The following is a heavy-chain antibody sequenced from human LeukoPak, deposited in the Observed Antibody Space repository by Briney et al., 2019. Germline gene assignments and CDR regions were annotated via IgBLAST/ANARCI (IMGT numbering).Heavy chain of an antibody. D-gene: IGHD6-13*01. CDR3: ARVMWQLGYYFDS. J-gene: IGHJ4*02. V-gene: IGHV4-61*02. CDR2: IYASGST. CDR1: GGSISSGTYY. Sequence: KPSETLSLTCTVSGGSISSGTYYWSWIRQPAGKGLEWIVRIYASGSTNYNPSLKSRFTISVDTSKNQFSLKLSSVTAADTAVYYCARVMWQLGYYFDSWGQGTLVTVSS.